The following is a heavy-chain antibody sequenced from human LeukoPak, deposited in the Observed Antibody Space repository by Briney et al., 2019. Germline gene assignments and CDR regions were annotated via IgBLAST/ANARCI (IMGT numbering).Heavy chain of an antibody. CDR2: INPNSGGT. Sequence: ASVKVSCKASGYTFTSYGISWVRQAPGQGLEWMGCINPNSGGTNYAQKFQGRVTMTRDTSISTAYMQLSRLRSDDSAVYYCARVYGNYVFDYWGQGTLVTVSS. D-gene: IGHD4-11*01. CDR1: GYTFTSYG. J-gene: IGHJ4*02. CDR3: ARVYGNYVFDY. V-gene: IGHV1-2*02.